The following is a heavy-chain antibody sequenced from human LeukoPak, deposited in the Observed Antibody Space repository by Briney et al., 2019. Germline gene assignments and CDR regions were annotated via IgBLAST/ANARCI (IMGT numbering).Heavy chain of an antibody. J-gene: IGHJ4*02. V-gene: IGHV3-30-3*01. D-gene: IGHD3-16*01. CDR3: ARVEAGGIDY. CDR1: GLSFSNYA. Sequence: ERSLRLSCAAPGLSFSNYAMNWVRRAPGKGLEWVAVISSDGSNKFYADSVKGRFTVTRDNSKNSLYLQMNSLRAEDTAVYYCARVEAGGIDYWGQGTLVTVSS. CDR2: ISSDGSNK.